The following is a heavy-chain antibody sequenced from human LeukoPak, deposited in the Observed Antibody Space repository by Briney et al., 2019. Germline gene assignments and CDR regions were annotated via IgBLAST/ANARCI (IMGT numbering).Heavy chain of an antibody. J-gene: IGHJ3*02. CDR1: GGTFSSYA. CDR3: AREAYGLNAGFDI. Sequence: GASVKVSCKASGGTFSSYAISWVRQAPGQGLEWMGRIIPILGIANYAQKFQGRVTITADKSTSTAYMELSSLRSEDTAVYYCAREAYGLNAGFDIWGQGTMVTVSS. D-gene: IGHD4-17*01. CDR2: IIPILGIA. V-gene: IGHV1-69*04.